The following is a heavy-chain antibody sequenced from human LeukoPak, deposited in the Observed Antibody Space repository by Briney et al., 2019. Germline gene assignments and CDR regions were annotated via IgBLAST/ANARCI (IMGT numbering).Heavy chain of an antibody. Sequence: SETLSLTCTVSGGSISNYYRSWIRQPPGKELEWIGYIYYSGSTNYNPSLKSRVTISVDTSKNQFSLKLNSVTAADTAVYYCARRAYGSGSFNRYYFDYWGQGTLVAVSS. D-gene: IGHD3-10*01. CDR3: ARRAYGSGSFNRYYFDY. J-gene: IGHJ4*02. CDR1: GGSISNYY. V-gene: IGHV4-59*08. CDR2: IYYSGST.